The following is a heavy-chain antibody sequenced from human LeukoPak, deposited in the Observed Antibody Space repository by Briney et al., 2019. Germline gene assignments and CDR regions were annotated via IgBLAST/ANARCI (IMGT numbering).Heavy chain of an antibody. Sequence: ASVKVSCKVSGYTLTELSMHWVRQAPGKGLEWMGGFDPEDGETIYAQKFQGRVTMTEDTSTDTAYMELSSLRSEDTAVYYRATAEPDRITMVRGVIVLSPYYYYYGMDVWGQGTTVTVSS. CDR1: GYTLTELS. CDR3: ATAEPDRITMVRGVIVLSPYYYYYGMDV. D-gene: IGHD3-10*01. V-gene: IGHV1-24*01. J-gene: IGHJ6*02. CDR2: FDPEDGET.